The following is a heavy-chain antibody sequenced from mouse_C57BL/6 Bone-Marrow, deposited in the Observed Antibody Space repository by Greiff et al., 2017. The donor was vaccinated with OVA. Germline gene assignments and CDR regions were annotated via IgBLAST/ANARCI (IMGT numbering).Heavy chain of an antibody. CDR2: ISGGGGNT. Sequence: EVKLEESGGGLVKPGGSLKLSCAASGFTFSSYTMSWVRQTPEKRLEWVANISGGGGNTYYPDSVKGRFTISRDNAKNTLYLQMSRLRSEDTALYYCARQGGLLRDAMDYWGQGTSVTVSS. D-gene: IGHD2-3*01. V-gene: IGHV5-9*01. CDR1: GFTFSSYT. J-gene: IGHJ4*01. CDR3: ARQGGLLRDAMDY.